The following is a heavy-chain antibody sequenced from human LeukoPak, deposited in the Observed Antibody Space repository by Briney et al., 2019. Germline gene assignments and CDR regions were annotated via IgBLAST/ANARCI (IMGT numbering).Heavy chain of an antibody. D-gene: IGHD4-17*01. Sequence: GGSLRLPCTVSGFTFSSYAMHWVRQAPGKGLEWVAVISYDGSNKYYADSVKGRFAISRDNSKNTLYLQMNSLRAEDTAVYYCARDGTVTTGAGYYYYYYMDVWGKGTTVTVSS. CDR2: ISYDGSNK. J-gene: IGHJ6*03. CDR1: GFTFSSYA. V-gene: IGHV3-30*09. CDR3: ARDGTVTTGAGYYYYYYMDV.